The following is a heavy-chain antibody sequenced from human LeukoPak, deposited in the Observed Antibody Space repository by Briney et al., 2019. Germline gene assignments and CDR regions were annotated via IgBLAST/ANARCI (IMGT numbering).Heavy chain of an antibody. D-gene: IGHD2-15*01. V-gene: IGHV1-2*07. CDR1: GYTFTGYY. CDR2: INPNSGAT. CDR3: ARDLGYCSGGSCRIFDY. J-gene: IGHJ4*02. Sequence: ASVKVSCKASGYTFTGYYLHWVRQASGQGLEWRGWINPNSGATNYARKFQGRGTMTRDTSISAAYMELSSLRSDDTAVYYCARDLGYCSGGSCRIFDYWGQGTLVTVSS.